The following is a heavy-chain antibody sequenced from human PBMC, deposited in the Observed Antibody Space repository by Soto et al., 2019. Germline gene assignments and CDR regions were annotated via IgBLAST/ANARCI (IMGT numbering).Heavy chain of an antibody. CDR3: ARMGGYYRRYYYYYGMDV. V-gene: IGHV1-18*01. Sequence: ASVKVSCKASGYTFTSYGISRVRQAPGQGLEWMGWISAYNGNTNYAQKLQGRVTMTTDTSTSTAYMELRSLRSDDTAVYYCARMGGYYRRYYYYYGMDVWGQGTTVTVSS. CDR2: ISAYNGNT. CDR1: GYTFTSYG. J-gene: IGHJ6*02. D-gene: IGHD3-3*01.